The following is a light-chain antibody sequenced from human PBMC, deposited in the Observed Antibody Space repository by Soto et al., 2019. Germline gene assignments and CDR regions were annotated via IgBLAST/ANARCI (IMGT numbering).Light chain of an antibody. J-gene: IGLJ3*02. V-gene: IGLV2-14*01. CDR2: EVN. CDR3: NSYTSSSTLV. CDR1: SSDVGGYNY. Sequence: SALTQPASVSGSPGQSITISCTGTSSDVGGYNYVSWYQQHPGKAPKLMIYEVNNRPSGVSNRFSGSKSGNTASLTISGLQAEDEADYYCNSYTSSSTLVFGGGTKLTVL.